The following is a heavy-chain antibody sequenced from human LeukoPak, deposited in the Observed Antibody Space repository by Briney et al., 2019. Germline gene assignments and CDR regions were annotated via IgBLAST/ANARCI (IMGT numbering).Heavy chain of an antibody. V-gene: IGHV1-8*01. CDR2: MNPNSGNT. D-gene: IGHD6-19*01. CDR1: GYTFTSCD. Sequence: ASVKVSCKASGYTFTSCDINWVRQPTGQGLEWMGWMNPNSGNTGHAQKFQGRVTMTRNTSISSAYMEVRSLKSEDTAGYYCATIAVAGRGFGYWGQGTMVTVSS. CDR3: ATIAVAGRGFGY. J-gene: IGHJ4*02.